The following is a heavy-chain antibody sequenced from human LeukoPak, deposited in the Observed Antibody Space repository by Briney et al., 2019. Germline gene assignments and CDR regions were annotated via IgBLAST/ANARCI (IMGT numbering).Heavy chain of an antibody. V-gene: IGHV3-30-3*01. CDR3: ARDISHLLDYSS. CDR1: GFTFSSYA. D-gene: IGHD5-12*01. J-gene: IGHJ4*02. Sequence: GGSLRLSCAASGFTFSSYAMHWIRQAPGKGLEWVAVISYDGSNKYYADSVKGRFTISRDNSKNTLYLQMNSLRAEDTAVYYCARDISHLLDYSSWGQGTLVTVSS. CDR2: ISYDGSNK.